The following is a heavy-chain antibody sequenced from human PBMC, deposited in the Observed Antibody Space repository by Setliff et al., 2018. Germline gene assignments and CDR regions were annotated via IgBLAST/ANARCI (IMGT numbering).Heavy chain of an antibody. J-gene: IGHJ3*02. CDR1: GYSISSGYY. V-gene: IGHV4-38-2*01. D-gene: IGHD3-22*01. Sequence: SETLSLTCAVSGYSISSGYYWGWIRQPPGKGLEWIGSIYHSGSTYYNPSLKSRVTISVDTSKNQFSLKLSSVTAAGTAVYYCAKASDSSGYYGFDIWSKGTMVTVSS. CDR3: AKASDSSGYYGFDI. CDR2: IYHSGST.